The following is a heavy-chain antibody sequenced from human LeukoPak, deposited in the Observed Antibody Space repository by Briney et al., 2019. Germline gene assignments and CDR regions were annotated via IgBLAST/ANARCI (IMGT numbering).Heavy chain of an antibody. J-gene: IGHJ5*02. V-gene: IGHV3-30*02. CDR2: IRYDGSNK. Sequence: GGSLRLSCAASGFTFSSYGMHWVRQAPGKGLEWVAFIRYDGSNKYYADSVKGRFTISRDNSKNTLYLQMNSLRAEDTAVYYCARGPPPYGSGNNWFDPWGQGTLVTVSS. D-gene: IGHD3-10*01. CDR1: GFTFSSYG. CDR3: ARGPPPYGSGNNWFDP.